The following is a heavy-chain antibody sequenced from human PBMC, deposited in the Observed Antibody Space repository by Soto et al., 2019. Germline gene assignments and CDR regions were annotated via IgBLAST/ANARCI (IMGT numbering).Heavy chain of an antibody. D-gene: IGHD6-19*01. J-gene: IGHJ4*02. CDR1: GFTFSSHA. CDR2: ISGSGGST. V-gene: IGHV3-23*01. Sequence: PGGSLRLSCAASGFTFSSHAMSWVRQAPGKGLEWVSAISGSGGSTYYADSVKGRFTISRDNSKNTLYLQMNSLRAEDTAVYYCAKYGSSSGYPRGWYYFDYWGQGTLVTVSS. CDR3: AKYGSSSGYPRGWYYFDY.